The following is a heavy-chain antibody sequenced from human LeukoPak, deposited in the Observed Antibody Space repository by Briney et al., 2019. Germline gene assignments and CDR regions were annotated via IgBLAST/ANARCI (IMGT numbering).Heavy chain of an antibody. J-gene: IGHJ2*01. CDR3: AKRTSTPGYFDL. CDR2: ISGSGGST. D-gene: IGHD1-14*01. V-gene: IGHV3-23*01. CDR1: GFTFSSYA. Sequence: GGSLRLSCAASGFTFSSYAMSWVRQAPGKGLEWVSAISGSGGSTYYADSVKGRFTISRDISKSTLYLQMNSLRAEDAAVYYCAKRTSTPGYFDLWGRGTLVTVSS.